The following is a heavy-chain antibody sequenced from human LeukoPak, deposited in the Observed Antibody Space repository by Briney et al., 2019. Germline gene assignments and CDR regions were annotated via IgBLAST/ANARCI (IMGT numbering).Heavy chain of an antibody. CDR3: ARSFLEWNNWFDP. CDR2: IYSSGSP. D-gene: IGHD3-3*01. Sequence: PSETLSLTCTVSDGSISSYYWSWIRQPAGRGLEWIGRIYSSGSPNYNPSLKSRVTMSVDTSKNQFSLKLSSVTAADTAVYYCARSFLEWNNWFDPWGQGTLVTVSS. CDR1: DGSISSYY. V-gene: IGHV4-4*07. J-gene: IGHJ5*02.